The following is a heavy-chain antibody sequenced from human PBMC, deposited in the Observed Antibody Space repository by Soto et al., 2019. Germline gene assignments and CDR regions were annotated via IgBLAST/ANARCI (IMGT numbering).Heavy chain of an antibody. Sequence: ASVKVSCKTSGYTFSNYGINWVRQAPGQGLEWMGWISGYNGNTNYAQTVQGRVTMTTDTSTGTVYMELRSLKSDDTAIYYCSRFIMVGGWFDPNYYHGMDVWGQGTTVTVS. CDR3: SRFIMVGGWFDPNYYHGMDV. CDR2: ISGYNGNT. V-gene: IGHV1-18*01. D-gene: IGHD6-19*01. CDR1: GYTFSNYG. J-gene: IGHJ6*02.